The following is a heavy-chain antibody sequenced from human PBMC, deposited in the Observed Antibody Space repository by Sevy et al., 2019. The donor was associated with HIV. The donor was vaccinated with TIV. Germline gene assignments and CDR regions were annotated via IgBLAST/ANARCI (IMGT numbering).Heavy chain of an antibody. J-gene: IGHJ6*02. Sequence: GGSLRLSCAASGFTFSSYGMHWVRQAPGKGLEWVAVISYDGSKKYYEDSVKGRFTNSRDNSKNTLYLQMNSLRAEDTAVYYCAKDFLMVQGVITRYYYYGMDVWGQGTTVTVSS. CDR1: GFTFSSYG. D-gene: IGHD3-10*01. CDR3: AKDFLMVQGVITRYYYYGMDV. CDR2: ISYDGSKK. V-gene: IGHV3-30*18.